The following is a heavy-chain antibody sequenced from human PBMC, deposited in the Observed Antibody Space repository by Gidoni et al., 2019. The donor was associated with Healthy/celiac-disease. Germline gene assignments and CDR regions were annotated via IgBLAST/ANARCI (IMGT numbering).Heavy chain of an antibody. D-gene: IGHD6-19*01. J-gene: IGHJ4*02. CDR1: GFTFSSYG. Sequence: QVQLVESGGGVVQPGRSLRLSCAASGFTFSSYGMHWVRPAPGKGLEWVAVIWYDGSNKYYADSVKGRFTISRDNSKNTLYLQMNSLRAEDTAVYYCARDRFVAGSYFDYWGQGTLVTVSS. V-gene: IGHV3-33*01. CDR2: IWYDGSNK. CDR3: ARDRFVAGSYFDY.